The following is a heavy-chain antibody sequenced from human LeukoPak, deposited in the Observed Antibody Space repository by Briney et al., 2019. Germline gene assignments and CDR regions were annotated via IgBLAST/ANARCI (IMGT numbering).Heavy chain of an antibody. J-gene: IGHJ6*03. Sequence: PSETLSLTCAVYGGSFSGYYWSWIRQPPGKGLEWIGEINHSGSTNYNPSLKSRVTISVDTSKNQFSLKLSSVTAADTAVYYCARGLRDYYYYYMDVWGKGTMVTVSS. CDR1: GGSFSGYY. V-gene: IGHV4-34*01. CDR2: INHSGST. CDR3: ARGLRDYYYYYMDV. D-gene: IGHD3-10*01.